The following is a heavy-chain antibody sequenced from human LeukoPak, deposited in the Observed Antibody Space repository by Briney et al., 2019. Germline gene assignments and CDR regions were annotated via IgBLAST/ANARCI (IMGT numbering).Heavy chain of an antibody. CDR2: INTDGSTI. J-gene: IGHJ4*02. CDR3: ARERKSSTSMDY. Sequence: GGSLRLSCAPSGFTFSSYWMHWVRHAPGKGLVWVSRINTDGSTITYADSVKGRFTISRDNAKNTLYLQMNSLRGEDTAVYFCARERKSSTSMDYWGQGTLVTVSS. V-gene: IGHV3-74*01. D-gene: IGHD2-2*01. CDR1: GFTFSSYW.